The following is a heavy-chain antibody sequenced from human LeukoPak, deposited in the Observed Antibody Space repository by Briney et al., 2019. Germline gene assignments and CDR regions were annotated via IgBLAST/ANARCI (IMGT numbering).Heavy chain of an antibody. J-gene: IGHJ4*02. V-gene: IGHV4-34*01. Sequence: SETLSLTCAVYGGSFSGYYWSWIRQPPGKGLEWIGEINHSGSTNYNPSLKIRVTISVDTSKNQFSLKLSSVTAADTAVYYCARLPSRYCSSTSCYKSYDYWGQGTLVTVSS. CDR3: ARLPSRYCSSTSCYKSYDY. CDR1: GGSFSGYY. D-gene: IGHD2-2*02. CDR2: INHSGST.